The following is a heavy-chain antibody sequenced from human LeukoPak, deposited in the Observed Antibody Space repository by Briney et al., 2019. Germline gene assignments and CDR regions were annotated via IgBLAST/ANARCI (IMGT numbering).Heavy chain of an antibody. J-gene: IGHJ3*02. D-gene: IGHD1-26*01. CDR1: GGSISVYY. CDR3: VRDTWEGTDAFDI. V-gene: IGHV4-4*07. Sequence: SETLSLTRTVSGGSISVYYWNSIRQPPGKGLEWIGRIYTSGSTKYNPSLKSRVTMSVDMYKNQFSLNLSSVTAADTAVYYCVRDTWEGTDAFDIWGQGIMATASS. CDR2: IYTSGST.